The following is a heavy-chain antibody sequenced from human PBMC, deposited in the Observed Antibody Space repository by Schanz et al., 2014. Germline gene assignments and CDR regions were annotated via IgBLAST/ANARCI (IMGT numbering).Heavy chain of an antibody. CDR2: MSYDGSIK. J-gene: IGHJ6*02. D-gene: IGHD3-9*01. CDR3: ARDSGPYYDKSMDV. CDR1: GFTFSSYG. V-gene: IGHV3-33*01. Sequence: QVQLVESGGGVVQPGRSLRLSCAASGFTFSSYGMHWVRQAPGKGLEWVAAMSYDGSIKYYADSVKGRFTMSRDNSKNTLYLQMNSLRAEDTALYYCARDSGPYYDKSMDVWGQGTTVDVSS.